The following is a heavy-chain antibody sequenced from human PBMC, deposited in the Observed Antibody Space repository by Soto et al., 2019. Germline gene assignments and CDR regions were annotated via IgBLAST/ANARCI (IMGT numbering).Heavy chain of an antibody. Sequence: PSETLYHTFTVSGGAISSYNWSWIRQPPGKGLEWIGYIYYSGSTNYNPSLKSRVTISVDTSKNQFSLKLSSVTAADTAVYYCARGDYYPTYYFDYWGQGTLVTVS. CDR2: IYYSGST. CDR3: ARGDYYPTYYFDY. V-gene: IGHV4-59*01. J-gene: IGHJ4*02. D-gene: IGHD3-10*01. CDR1: GGAISSYN.